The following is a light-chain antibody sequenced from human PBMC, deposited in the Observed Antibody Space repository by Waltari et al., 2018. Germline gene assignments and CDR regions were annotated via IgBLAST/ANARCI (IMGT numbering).Light chain of an antibody. CDR3: SSYLGYRADWV. V-gene: IGLV2-14*01. CDR2: EVS. Sequence: QSALTQPASVSGSPGQSITISCTGTSSDIGYYNFVSWYQQHPGPAPKLRFYEVSNRPFGVSNRFSGSKSGNTASLTISGLQTEDEADYFCSSYLGYRADWVFGGGTKLTVL. CDR1: SSDIGYYNF. J-gene: IGLJ3*02.